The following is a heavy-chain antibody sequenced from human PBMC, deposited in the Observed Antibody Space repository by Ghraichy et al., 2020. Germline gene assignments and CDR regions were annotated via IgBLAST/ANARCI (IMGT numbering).Heavy chain of an antibody. Sequence: KVSCKASGYSFSSHFIHWVRQAPGQGLEWMGTINPRHESTTYAQKFQGRLTMTSDASTTTLYMELRSLRSEDTAIYFCARDFGSPLTNDWFFDLWGRGTLVTISS. J-gene: IGHJ2*01. D-gene: IGHD3-16*01. CDR2: INPRHEST. CDR1: GYSFSSHF. V-gene: IGHV1-46*01. CDR3: ARDFGSPLTNDWFFDL.